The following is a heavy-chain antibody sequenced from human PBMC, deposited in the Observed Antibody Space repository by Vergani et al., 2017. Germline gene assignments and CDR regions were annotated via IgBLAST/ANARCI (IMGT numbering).Heavy chain of an antibody. CDR3: ARFTGWFDP. CDR1: GGSISSYY. D-gene: IGHD2-8*02. J-gene: IGHJ5*02. CDR2: IYDNGNT. V-gene: IGHV4-59*07. Sequence: QVQLQESGPRLVKPSDTLTLTCTVSGGSISSYYWNWIRQPPGKGLEWIGYIYDNGNTNYNPSLKSRVTISVDKSKNQFSLKLSSVTAADTAVYYCARFTGWFDPWGQGTLVTVSS.